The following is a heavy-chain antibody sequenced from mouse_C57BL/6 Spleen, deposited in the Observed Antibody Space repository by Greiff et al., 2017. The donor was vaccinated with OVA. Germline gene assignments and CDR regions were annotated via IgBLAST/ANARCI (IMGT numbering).Heavy chain of an antibody. J-gene: IGHJ2*01. V-gene: IGHV1-19*01. CDR3: ARGGNYRFYWDRGFAY. Sequence: VQLQQSGPVLVKPGASVKMSCKASGYTFTDYYMNWVKQSHGKSLEWIGVINPYNGGTSYNQKFKGKATLTVDKSSSTAYMELNSLTSEDSAVYYCARGGNYRFYWDRGFAYWGQGTTLTVSS. CDR2: INPYNGGT. D-gene: IGHD2-1*01. CDR1: GYTFTDYY.